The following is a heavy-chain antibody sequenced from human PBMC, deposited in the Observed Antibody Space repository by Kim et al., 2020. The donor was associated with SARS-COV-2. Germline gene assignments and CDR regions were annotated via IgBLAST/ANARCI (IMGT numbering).Heavy chain of an antibody. V-gene: IGHV3-48*02. CDR1: TFTFSAYD. Sequence: GGSLRLSCVTSTFTFSAYDMNWVHQAPGKGLEWLSFITKMSNTIYYADSVRGRFTISRDNAKNSLYLQMNSLRDEDTAVYYCVRDRMGGAFDMWGQGTMVTVSS. D-gene: IGHD3-16*01. CDR2: ITKMSNTI. J-gene: IGHJ3*02. CDR3: VRDRMGGAFDM.